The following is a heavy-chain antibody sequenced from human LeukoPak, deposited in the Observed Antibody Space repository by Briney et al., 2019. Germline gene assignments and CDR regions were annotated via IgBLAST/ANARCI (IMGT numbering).Heavy chain of an antibody. CDR2: IDPSDSYT. CDR3: ARRTDYGDYSDY. CDR1: GYSFTSYW. J-gene: IGHJ4*02. V-gene: IGHV5-10-1*01. D-gene: IGHD4-17*01. Sequence: GESLKISCKGSGYSFTSYWISWVRQMPGKGLEWMGRIDPSDSYTNYSPSFQGHVTISADKSINTAYLQWSSLKASDTAMYYCARRTDYGDYSDYWGQGTLVTVSS.